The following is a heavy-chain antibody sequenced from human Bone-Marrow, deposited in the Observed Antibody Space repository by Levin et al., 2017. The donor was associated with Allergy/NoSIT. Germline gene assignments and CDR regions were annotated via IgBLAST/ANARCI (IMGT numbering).Heavy chain of an antibody. V-gene: IGHV4-34*01. CDR2: IDASGGT. CDR3: ARGSRVHWNDYGDSSRTDNWLDP. Sequence: SETLSLTCAVYGGSFTNFYWTWIRQPPGKGLEWIAEIDASGGTNYSPALLGRVTISADTPKNQFSLKLYSVTAADTAVYYCARGSRVHWNDYGDSSRTDNWLDPWGQGTLVTVSS. CDR1: GGSFTNFY. J-gene: IGHJ5*02. D-gene: IGHD4-17*01.